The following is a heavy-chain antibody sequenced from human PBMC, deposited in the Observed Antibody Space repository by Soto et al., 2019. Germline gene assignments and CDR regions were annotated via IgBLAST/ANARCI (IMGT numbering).Heavy chain of an antibody. V-gene: IGHV2-5*02. Sequence: ITNGVGVAWIRQPPGKALEWLALIYWDDDKRYSPSLKSRLTVTKDTSKNQVVLTMTNMDPVDTATYYCAHARISTTGTNLPFDYWGQGTLFTVSS. CDR2: IYWDDDK. CDR1: ITNGVG. D-gene: IGHD1-1*01. CDR3: AHARISTTGTNLPFDY. J-gene: IGHJ4*02.